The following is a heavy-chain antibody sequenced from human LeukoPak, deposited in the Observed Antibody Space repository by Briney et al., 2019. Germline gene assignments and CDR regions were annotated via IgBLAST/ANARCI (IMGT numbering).Heavy chain of an antibody. D-gene: IGHD6-13*01. CDR3: ARPGYSSSWYGA. V-gene: IGHV1-2*02. CDR2: INPNSGGT. J-gene: IGHJ4*02. CDR1: GYTFTSYG. Sequence: ASVKVSCKASGYTFTSYGISWVRQAPGQGLEWMGWINPNSGGTNYAQKFQGRVTMTRDTSISTAYMELSSLRSDDTAAYYCARPGYSSSWYGAWGQGTLVTVSS.